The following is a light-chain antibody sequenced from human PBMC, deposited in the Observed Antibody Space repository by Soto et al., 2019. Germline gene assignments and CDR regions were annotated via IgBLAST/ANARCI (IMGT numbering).Light chain of an antibody. V-gene: IGLV1-40*01. Sequence: QSALTQPPSVSGAPGQRVTISCTGNNSNLGAGYDVHWYQQLPGAAPKLVIFGNRNRPSGVPERFSGSKSGTSASLAITGLQSEDEADYYCQAYDYSLTAFVFGGGTKLTVL. CDR3: QAYDYSLTAFV. CDR2: GNR. J-gene: IGLJ3*02. CDR1: NSNLGAGYD.